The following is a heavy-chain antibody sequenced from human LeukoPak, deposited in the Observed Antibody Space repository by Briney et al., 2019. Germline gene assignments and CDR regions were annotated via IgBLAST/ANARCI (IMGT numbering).Heavy chain of an antibody. CDR1: GFTFSSYS. Sequence: GGSLRLSCAASGFTFSSYSMNWVRQAPGKGLEWVSSISSSSSYIYYADSVKGRFTISRDNAKNSLYLQMNSLRAEDTAVYYCARDASYYYDSSGYWNYWGQGILVTVSS. D-gene: IGHD3-22*01. CDR3: ARDASYYYDSSGYWNY. V-gene: IGHV3-21*01. J-gene: IGHJ4*02. CDR2: ISSSSSYI.